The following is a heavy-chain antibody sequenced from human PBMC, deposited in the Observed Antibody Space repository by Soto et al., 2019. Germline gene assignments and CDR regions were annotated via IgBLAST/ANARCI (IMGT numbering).Heavy chain of an antibody. CDR3: AKTPGTTFSYFDY. CDR2: ISGSGGTT. J-gene: IGHJ4*02. CDR1: GFTFNMYW. V-gene: IGHV3-23*01. Sequence: PGGSLRLSCAASGFTFNMYWMHWVRQAPGKGLEWVSVISGSGGTTDYAGSVKGRFTISRDNSKNTLYLQMNSLRAEDTAVYYCAKTPGTTFSYFDYWGQGTLVTVSS. D-gene: IGHD1-7*01.